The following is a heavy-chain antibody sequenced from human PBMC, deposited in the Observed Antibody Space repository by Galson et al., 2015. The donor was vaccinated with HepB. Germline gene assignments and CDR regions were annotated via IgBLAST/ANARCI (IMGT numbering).Heavy chain of an antibody. Sequence: SLRLSCAASGFTFDDYALHWVRHAPGKGLERVSGINWNSGHIDYADSVKGRFTISRDNAKNSLYLQMNSLRVEDTALYYCAQGRSGSILEWSHDYYFDYWGQGTLVTVSS. CDR3: AQGRSGSILEWSHDYYFDY. D-gene: IGHD3-3*01. J-gene: IGHJ4*02. CDR2: INWNSGHI. CDR1: GFTFDDYA. V-gene: IGHV3-9*01.